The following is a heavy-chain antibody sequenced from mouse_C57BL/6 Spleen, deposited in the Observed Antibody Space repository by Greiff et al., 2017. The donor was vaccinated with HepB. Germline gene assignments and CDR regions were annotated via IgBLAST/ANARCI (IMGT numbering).Heavy chain of an antibody. CDR2: ISSGGDYI. Sequence: EVKVVESGEGLVQPGGSLKLSCAASGFTFSSYAMSWVRQTPEKRLEWVAYISSGGDYIYYADTVTGRFTISRDNARNTLYLQMSSLKSEGTAMYDCTNYYGSSYCAFDVWGTGTTVTVSS. CDR1: GFTFSSYA. V-gene: IGHV5-9-1*02. J-gene: IGHJ1*03. CDR3: TNYYGSSYCAFDV. D-gene: IGHD1-1*01.